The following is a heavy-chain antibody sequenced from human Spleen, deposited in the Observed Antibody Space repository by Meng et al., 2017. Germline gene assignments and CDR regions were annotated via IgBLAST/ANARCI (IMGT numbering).Heavy chain of an antibody. D-gene: IGHD4-11*01. Sequence: QVQLQQWGARLLKPSETLSLTCAVYGGSFSGYYWSWIRQPPGKGLEWIGEINHSGSTNYNPSLESRATISVDTSQNNLSLKLSSVTAADSAVYYCARGPTTMAHDFDYWGQGTLVTVSS. CDR1: GGSFSGYY. CDR3: ARGPTTMAHDFDY. V-gene: IGHV4-34*01. CDR2: INHSGST. J-gene: IGHJ4*02.